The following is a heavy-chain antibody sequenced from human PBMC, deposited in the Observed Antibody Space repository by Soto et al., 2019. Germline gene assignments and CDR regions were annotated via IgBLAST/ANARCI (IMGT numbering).Heavy chain of an antibody. V-gene: IGHV1-3*01. CDR3: ARSGSCTSTSCYGGFDI. D-gene: IGHD2-2*01. CDR2: INAGDGNT. Sequence: HVQLVQSGAEVKKPGASVKVSCKTSGYTFTNYAIHWVRQAPGQRLEWMGWINAGDGNTKYSQKFQGRVTITRDTSASTAYMELSSLRSEDAAVYYCARSGSCTSTSCYGGFDIWGQGTMVTVSS. J-gene: IGHJ3*02. CDR1: GYTFTNYA.